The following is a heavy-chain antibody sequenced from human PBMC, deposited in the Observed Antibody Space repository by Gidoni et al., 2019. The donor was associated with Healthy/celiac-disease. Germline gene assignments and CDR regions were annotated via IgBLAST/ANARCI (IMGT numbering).Heavy chain of an antibody. CDR2: IKQDGSEK. V-gene: IGHV3-7*01. J-gene: IGHJ6*02. Sequence: SLRLSCAASGFTFSSYWISWVRQAPGKGLEWVANIKQDGSEKYYVDSVKGRFTISRDNAKNSLYLQMNSLRAEDTAVYYCARGAPERSGYWDVWGQGTTVTVSS. CDR1: GFTFSSYW. CDR3: ARGAPERSGYWDV. D-gene: IGHD3-3*01.